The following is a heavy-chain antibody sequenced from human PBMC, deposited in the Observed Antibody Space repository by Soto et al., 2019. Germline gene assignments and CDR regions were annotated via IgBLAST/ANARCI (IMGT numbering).Heavy chain of an antibody. CDR2: IHNSGST. V-gene: IGHV4-30-4*01. J-gene: IGHJ3*02. CDR1: GGSMTSHDYY. CDR3: ARGEVRGPCDI. Sequence: QEQLQESGPGLVKPSQTLSLTCTVSGGSMTSHDYYWIWIRQPPGQGLEWIGYIHNSGSTYYNPSLKSRLTIASDTSKNQFSLRLNSVTAADTAMYYFARGEVRGPCDIWGQGTMVTVSS. D-gene: IGHD3-10*01.